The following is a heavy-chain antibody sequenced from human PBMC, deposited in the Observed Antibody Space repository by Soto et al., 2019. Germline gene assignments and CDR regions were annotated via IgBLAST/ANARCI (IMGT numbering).Heavy chain of an antibody. Sequence: GGSLRLSCAASGFTFSTYTMAWVRQAPGRGPEWVAGVSQDGTAHYADSDKGRFTISRDNSRDTVYLHMINLRAEDTAVYYCAKDFALRDYGWGSYRYLGPYYYYGMDVWGQGTTVTVSS. CDR1: GFTFSTYT. V-gene: IGHV3-23*01. CDR2: VSQDGTA. D-gene: IGHD3-16*02. J-gene: IGHJ6*02. CDR3: AKDFALRDYGWGSYRYLGPYYYYGMDV.